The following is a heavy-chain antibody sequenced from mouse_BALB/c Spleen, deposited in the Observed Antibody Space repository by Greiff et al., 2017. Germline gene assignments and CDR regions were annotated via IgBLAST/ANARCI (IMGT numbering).Heavy chain of an antibody. Sequence: EVQLQQSGPELVKPGASVKVTCKASGYAFTSYNMYWVKQSHGKSLEWIGYIDPYNGGTSYNQKFKGKATLTADKSSSTAYMQLSSLTSEDSAVYYCARERDGSPAWFAYWGQGTLVTVSA. D-gene: IGHD2-3*01. V-gene: IGHV1S135*01. J-gene: IGHJ3*01. CDR3: ARERDGSPAWFAY. CDR2: IDPYNGGT. CDR1: GYAFTSYN.